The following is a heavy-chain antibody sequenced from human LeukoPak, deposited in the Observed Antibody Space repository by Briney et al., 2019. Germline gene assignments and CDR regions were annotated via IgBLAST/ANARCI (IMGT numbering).Heavy chain of an antibody. CDR2: ISGTSTYI. Sequence: PGGSLRLSCATSGFTFDKYFIHWVRQAPGKGLDWVSSISGTSTYIDYAGSVKGRFTISRDNAKNSLYLQMNSLRVEDTAVYYCVRDHQLRDPGCWGQGTLVTVSS. CDR3: VRDHQLRDPGC. D-gene: IGHD5-24*01. J-gene: IGHJ4*02. CDR1: GFTFDKYF. V-gene: IGHV3-21*01.